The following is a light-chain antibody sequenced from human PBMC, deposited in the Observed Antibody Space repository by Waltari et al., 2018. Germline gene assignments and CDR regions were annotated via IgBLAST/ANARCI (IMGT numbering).Light chain of an antibody. CDR1: QDVSTW. CDR2: AAS. CDR3: QQANTFPYT. J-gene: IGKJ2*01. Sequence: DMQMPQSPSSVSASVGDRVTIPCRASQDVSTWLAWYQQKPGKAPKFLIYAASSLQRGVPERFSGSGSGTDFTLTISSLQPDDVATYYCQQANTFPYTFGQGTKVEIK. V-gene: IGKV1-12*01.